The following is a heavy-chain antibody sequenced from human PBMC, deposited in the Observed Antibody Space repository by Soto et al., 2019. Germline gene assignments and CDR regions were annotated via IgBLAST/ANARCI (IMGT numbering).Heavy chain of an antibody. CDR2: IIPMFGTA. CDR1: GGTFSTYA. J-gene: IGHJ4*02. Sequence: QVQLVQSGAEVKKPESSVKVSCKAPGGTFSTYAISWVRQAPGQGLEWMGGIIPMFGTANHAQRFQDRVTITADESTSTVYMELSSLRSEDTAVYFCASGIQLWLRRINNGYSGWGPGILVTVSS. V-gene: IGHV1-69*12. CDR3: ASGIQLWLRRINNGYSG. D-gene: IGHD5-18*01.